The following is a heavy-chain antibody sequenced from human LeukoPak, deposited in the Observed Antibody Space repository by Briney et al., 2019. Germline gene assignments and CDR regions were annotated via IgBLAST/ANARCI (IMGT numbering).Heavy chain of an antibody. CDR3: ARDGASYYDH. J-gene: IGHJ5*02. V-gene: IGHV4-4*02. CDR1: GGSINNYKW. D-gene: IGHD3-10*01. CDR2: IFYTGSP. Sequence: PSETLSLTCAVSGGSINNYKWWSWIRQSPGKGLEWLGEIFYTGSPNYNPSFKSRITMSVDKSNNQFSLILTSVTVADTAVYYCARDGASYYDHWGQGILVTVTS.